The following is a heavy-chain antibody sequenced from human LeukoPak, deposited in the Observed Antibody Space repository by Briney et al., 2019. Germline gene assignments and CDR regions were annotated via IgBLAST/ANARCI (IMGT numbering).Heavy chain of an antibody. Sequence: SVKVSCKASGGTFSSYAISWVRQAPGQGLEWMGGIVPIFGTANYAQKFQGRVTITTDESTSTAYMELSSLRSEDTAVYYCARGAWPEQQLGTYYFDYWGQGTLVTVSS. CDR1: GGTFSSYA. CDR2: IVPIFGTA. D-gene: IGHD6-13*01. J-gene: IGHJ4*02. V-gene: IGHV1-69*05. CDR3: ARGAWPEQQLGTYYFDY.